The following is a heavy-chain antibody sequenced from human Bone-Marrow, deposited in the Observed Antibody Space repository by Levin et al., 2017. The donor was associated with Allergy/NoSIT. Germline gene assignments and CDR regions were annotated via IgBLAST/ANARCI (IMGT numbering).Heavy chain of an antibody. CDR2: IYSGGST. CDR3: ARGWFGELLSH. J-gene: IGHJ4*02. CDR1: GFTVSSTY. Sequence: LSLTCAASGFTVSSTYMSWVRQAPGKGQEWVSVIYSGGSTYYADSVKGRFTISRDNSKNTLYLQMNSLRAEDTAVYYCARGWFGELLSHWGQGTLVTVSS. V-gene: IGHV3-53*01. D-gene: IGHD3-10*01.